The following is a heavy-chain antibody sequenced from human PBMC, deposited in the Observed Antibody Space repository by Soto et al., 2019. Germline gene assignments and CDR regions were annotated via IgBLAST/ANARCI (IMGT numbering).Heavy chain of an antibody. CDR2: IYYSGST. J-gene: IGHJ5*02. D-gene: IGHD6-13*01. Sequence: SQTLSLTCTVSGGSISGSTYYWGWIRQPPGQGLEWIGNIYYSGSTYYNSSLKSRVAISVDTSKNQFSLKLSSVTAADTAVYYCATKGGIAAAGRGWFDLWGQGTLVTVSS. CDR1: GGSISGSTYY. V-gene: IGHV4-39*01. CDR3: ATKGGIAAAGRGWFDL.